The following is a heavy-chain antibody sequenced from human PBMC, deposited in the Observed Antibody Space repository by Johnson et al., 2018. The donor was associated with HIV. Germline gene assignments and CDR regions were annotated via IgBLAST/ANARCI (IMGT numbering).Heavy chain of an antibody. CDR2: IGTAGDT. CDR1: GFTFSSYD. J-gene: IGHJ3*02. Sequence: VQLVESGGGLVQPGGSLRLSCAASGFTFSSYDMHWVRQATGKGLEWVSTIGTAGDTYYPGSVKGRFTVSREDAKNSLYLQMNSLRAGDTALYYCAGGRIGAFDIWGQGTMVTVSS. D-gene: IGHD2-15*01. CDR3: AGGRIGAFDI. V-gene: IGHV3-13*01.